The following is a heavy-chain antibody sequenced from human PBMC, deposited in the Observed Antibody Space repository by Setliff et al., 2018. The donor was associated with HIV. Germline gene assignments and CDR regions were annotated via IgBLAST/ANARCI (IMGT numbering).Heavy chain of an antibody. CDR1: GYTLTELS. Sequence: ASVKVSCKVSGYTLTELSMHWVRQAPGKGLEWMGGFDPEDGETIYAQKFQGRVTMTTDRSTSTAYMELRSLRSDDTAVYYCARVASGSWYYFDYWGQGTLVTAPQ. V-gene: IGHV1-24*01. CDR3: ARVASGSWYYFDY. J-gene: IGHJ4*02. D-gene: IGHD6-13*01. CDR2: FDPEDGET.